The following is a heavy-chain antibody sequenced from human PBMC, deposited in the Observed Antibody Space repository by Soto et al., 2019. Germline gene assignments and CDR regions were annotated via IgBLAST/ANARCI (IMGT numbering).Heavy chain of an antibody. CDR2: ISGSGGST. Sequence: GSLRLSCAASGFTFSSYAMSWVRQAPGKGLEWVSAISGSGGSTYYADSVKGRFTISRDNSKNTLYLQMNSLRAEDTAVYYCASTDSSGWYVDYYYGMDVWGQGTTVTVSS. D-gene: IGHD6-19*01. J-gene: IGHJ6*02. V-gene: IGHV3-23*01. CDR3: ASTDSSGWYVDYYYGMDV. CDR1: GFTFSSYA.